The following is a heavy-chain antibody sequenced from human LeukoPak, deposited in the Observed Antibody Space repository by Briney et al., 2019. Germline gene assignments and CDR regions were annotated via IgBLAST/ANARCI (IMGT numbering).Heavy chain of an antibody. CDR3: ARVCSSWPGLDY. CDR1: GFTFRSYS. Sequence: KPGGSLRLSCAASGFTFRSYSMNWVRQAPGKGLEWVSSISTSRSYIYYADSVKGRFTISRDNSKNTLFLQMNSLRAEDTAVYYCARVCSSWPGLDYWGQGTLVTVSS. J-gene: IGHJ4*02. V-gene: IGHV3-21*04. CDR2: ISTSRSYI. D-gene: IGHD6-13*01.